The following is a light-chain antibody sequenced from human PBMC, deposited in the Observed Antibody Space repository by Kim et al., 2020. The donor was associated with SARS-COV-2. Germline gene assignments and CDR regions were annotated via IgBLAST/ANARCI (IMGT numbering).Light chain of an antibody. CDR1: NIGSKN. CDR2: RDS. Sequence: SVSLGTTARITCGGNNIGSKNVHWYQQKPGQAPVLVIYRDSNRPSGIPERFSGANSGNTATLTISRAQAWDEADYYCQVWDSSTVVFGGGTKLTVL. CDR3: QVWDSSTVV. V-gene: IGLV3-9*01. J-gene: IGLJ2*01.